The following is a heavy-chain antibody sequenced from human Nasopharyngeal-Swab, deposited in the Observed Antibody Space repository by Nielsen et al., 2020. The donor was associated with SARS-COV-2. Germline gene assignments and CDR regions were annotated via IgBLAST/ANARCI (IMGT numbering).Heavy chain of an antibody. V-gene: IGHV6-1*01. CDR1: GDSVSSNSAA. CDR2: TYYRSKWYN. CDR3: ARDSYYYGHAGYFDL. J-gene: IGHJ2*01. Sequence: SETLSLTCTISGDSVSSNSAAWSWIRQSPSRGLEWLGRTYYRSKWYNDYAVSVKSRITINPDTSKNQFSLQLNSVTPEDTAVYYCARDSYYYGHAGYFDLWGRGTLVTVSS. D-gene: IGHD3-22*01.